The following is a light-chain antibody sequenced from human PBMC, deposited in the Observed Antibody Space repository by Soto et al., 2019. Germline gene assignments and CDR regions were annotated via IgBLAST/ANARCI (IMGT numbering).Light chain of an antibody. CDR1: RSVSSN. J-gene: IGKJ1*01. V-gene: IGKV3-15*01. CDR2: GAS. Sequence: EIVMTQSPATLSVSPGERATLSCRASRSVSSNLAWYQQKPGQAPRLLINGASTRATGIPARFSGSGSGTEFTLTISSLQSEDFAVYYCQQYNNWPPTFGQGTKVEIK. CDR3: QQYNNWPPT.